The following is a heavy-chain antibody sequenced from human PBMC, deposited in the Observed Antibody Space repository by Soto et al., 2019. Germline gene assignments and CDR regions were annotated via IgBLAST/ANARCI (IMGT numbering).Heavy chain of an antibody. V-gene: IGHV5-51*01. J-gene: IGHJ6*02. CDR3: ARQGGAWYYGMDV. Sequence: PGESLKISCKGSGYSFPSYWIGWVRQMPGKGLEWMGSIYPGDSDTRYSPSFQGQVTISADKSISTAYLQWSSLKASDTAMYYCARQGGAWYYGMDVWGQGTTVTVSS. CDR2: IYPGDSDT. CDR1: GYSFPSYW. D-gene: IGHD1-26*01.